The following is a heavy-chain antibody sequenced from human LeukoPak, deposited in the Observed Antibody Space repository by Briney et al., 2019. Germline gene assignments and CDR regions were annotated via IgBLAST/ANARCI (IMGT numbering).Heavy chain of an antibody. CDR1: GFTFDDYG. CDR3: ARAKKRSGRSRNFYLDV. V-gene: IGHV3-20*04. J-gene: IGHJ6*03. Sequence: PGGSQRLSCAASGFTFDDYGMSWVRQAPGKGLEWVSGINWNGGSTGYADSVKGRFTISRDNAKNSLYLQMNSLRAEDTALYYCARAKKRSGRSRNFYLDVWGKGTTVTVSS. D-gene: IGHD1-26*01. CDR2: INWNGGST.